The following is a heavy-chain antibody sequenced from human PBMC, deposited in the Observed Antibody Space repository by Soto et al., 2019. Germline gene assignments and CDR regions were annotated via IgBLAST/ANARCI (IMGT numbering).Heavy chain of an antibody. CDR2: ISYDGSNK. D-gene: IGHD5-18*01. Sequence: QSGGSLRLSCAASGFTFSSYGMHWVRQAPGKGLEWVAVISYDGSNKYYADSVKGRFTISRDNSKNTLYLQMNSLRAEDTAVYYCAKDLEDTAIYYYYGMDVWGQGTTVTVSS. CDR3: AKDLEDTAIYYYYGMDV. J-gene: IGHJ6*02. V-gene: IGHV3-30*18. CDR1: GFTFSSYG.